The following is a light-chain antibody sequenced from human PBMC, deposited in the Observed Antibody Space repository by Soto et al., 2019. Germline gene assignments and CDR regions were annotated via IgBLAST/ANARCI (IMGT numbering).Light chain of an antibody. CDR1: QSISSW. CDR2: KAT. J-gene: IGKJ2*01. Sequence: DIQMTQSPSTLSASVGDRVIITCRASQSISSWLAWYQQKPGKVPKLLIYKATSLESGVPSRFSGSGSGTEFTLTISSLQPDDFASYYCQQYDSSSTYTFGQGTRVDI. V-gene: IGKV1-5*03. CDR3: QQYDSSSTYT.